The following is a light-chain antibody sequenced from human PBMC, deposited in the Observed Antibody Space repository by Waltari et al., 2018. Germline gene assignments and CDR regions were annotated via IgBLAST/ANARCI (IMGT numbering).Light chain of an antibody. J-gene: IGLJ3*02. CDR2: EVV. CDR1: SSDVGPYDT. V-gene: IGLV2-8*01. CDR3: SSYAGNNVLM. Sequence: QSALTQPPSASASPGPSVTISCTGTSSDVGPYDTVSWYQQYPGKAPKLLIFEVVKRPSGVPNRFSGSKSGNTAFLTVSGLQLEDEAFYSCSSYAGNNVLMFGGGTELTVL.